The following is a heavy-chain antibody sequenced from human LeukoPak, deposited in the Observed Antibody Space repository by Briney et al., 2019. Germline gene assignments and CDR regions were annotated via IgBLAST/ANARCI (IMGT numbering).Heavy chain of an antibody. J-gene: IGHJ4*02. V-gene: IGHV3-30*18. CDR1: GFSFSTYG. D-gene: IGHD3-3*01. CDR2: ISDDGRTK. CDR3: AKDPRQGVAHFFFDY. Sequence: GGSLRLSCVVSGFSFSTYGMHWVRQAPGKWLEWVAVISDDGRTKNYADSVKGRFIISRDNSNHSLYLQMDSLRPEDTAVYYCAKDPRQGVAHFFFDYWGQGTLVTVSS.